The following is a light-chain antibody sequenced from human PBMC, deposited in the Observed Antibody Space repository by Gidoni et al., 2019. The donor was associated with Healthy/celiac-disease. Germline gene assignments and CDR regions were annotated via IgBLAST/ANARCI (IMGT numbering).Light chain of an antibody. V-gene: IGKV3-15*01. CDR1: QSVSSN. CDR3: HQDNNWPPWT. Sequence: EIVMTQSTATLSVSPGERATLSCRASQSVSSNLAWYQQKPGQAPRLLIYGASTSATGIPARFSGSGSGTSFTLTLISLPSEDFAVFYCHQDNNWPPWTFGQXTKVEIK. CDR2: GAS. J-gene: IGKJ1*01.